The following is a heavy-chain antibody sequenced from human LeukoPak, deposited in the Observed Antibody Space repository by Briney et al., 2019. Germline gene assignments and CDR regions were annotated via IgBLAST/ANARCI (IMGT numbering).Heavy chain of an antibody. CDR2: IKGDGIST. CDR1: GFDFSSNW. Sequence: GGSLRLSCAASGFDFSSNWMHWVRHAPGQGLVWVSRIKGDGISTNYADSVKGRFTISRDIAKNTLYLQMNSLRAEDTGVYYCARGRYSSRSGGYYFDIWGQGTLVTVSS. J-gene: IGHJ4*02. V-gene: IGHV3-74*01. CDR3: ARGRYSSRSGGYYFDI. D-gene: IGHD2-2*01.